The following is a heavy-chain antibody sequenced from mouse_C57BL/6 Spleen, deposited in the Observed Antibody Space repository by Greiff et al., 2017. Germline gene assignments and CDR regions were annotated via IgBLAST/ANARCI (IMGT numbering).Heavy chain of an antibody. CDR2: IDPEDGET. Sequence: EVQGVESGAELVKPGASVKLSCTASGFNIKDYYMHWVKQRPEQGLEWIGRIDPEDGETKYAPKFQGKATIPADTSSNTAYLQLRSLTSEDTAVDYCARYYYGSSYYAMDYWGQGTSVTVSS. D-gene: IGHD1-1*01. J-gene: IGHJ4*01. CDR1: GFNIKDYY. V-gene: IGHV14-2*01. CDR3: ARYYYGSSYYAMDY.